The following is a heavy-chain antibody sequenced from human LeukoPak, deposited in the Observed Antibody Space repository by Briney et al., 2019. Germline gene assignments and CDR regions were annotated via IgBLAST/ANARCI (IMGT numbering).Heavy chain of an antibody. Sequence: SETLSLTCAVYGGSFSGYYWSWIRQPPGKGLEWIGEINHSGSTNYNPSLTRRATLSVDTSKNQFSLKLSSVTAADPAVYYCASRYRGYDYGGYYYYYGMDVWGQGTTVTVSS. D-gene: IGHD5-12*01. V-gene: IGHV4-34*01. J-gene: IGHJ6*02. CDR2: INHSGST. CDR1: GGSFSGYY. CDR3: ASRYRGYDYGGYYYYYGMDV.